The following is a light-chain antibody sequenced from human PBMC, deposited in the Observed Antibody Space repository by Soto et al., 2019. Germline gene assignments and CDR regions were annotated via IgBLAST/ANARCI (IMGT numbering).Light chain of an antibody. CDR1: QSVGSNY. CDR2: GAS. J-gene: IGKJ2*01. CDR3: QRYGTSAYT. Sequence: IVLTQSPGTLSLSPGERATLSCRASQSVGSNYLAWYQQKPGQAPRLLIYGASSRATGIPDRFSGSGSGTDFTLTIRRLAPEDFAVYYCQRYGTSAYTFGQGTTLEI. V-gene: IGKV3-20*01.